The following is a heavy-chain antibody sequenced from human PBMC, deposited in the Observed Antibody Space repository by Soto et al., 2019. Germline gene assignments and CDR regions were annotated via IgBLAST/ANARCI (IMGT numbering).Heavy chain of an antibody. Sequence: QVQLQESGPGLVKPSQTLSLTCTVSGGSISSGGYYWSWIRQHPGKGLEWIGYIYYSGSTYYNPALKSRVTVVVDTSKSQFSLKLSSVTAADTAVYYCARVDTAMVNYCMDVWGQGTTVTVSS. J-gene: IGHJ6*02. CDR3: ARVDTAMVNYCMDV. D-gene: IGHD5-18*01. CDR2: IYYSGST. CDR1: GGSISSGGYY. V-gene: IGHV4-31*03.